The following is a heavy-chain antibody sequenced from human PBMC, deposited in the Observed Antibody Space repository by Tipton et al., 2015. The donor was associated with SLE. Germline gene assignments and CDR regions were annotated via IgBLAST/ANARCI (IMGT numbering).Heavy chain of an antibody. CDR3: AKARVRSSSPRVSYGMDV. CDR2: ISGSGGST. V-gene: IGHV3-23*04. Sequence: QLVQSGGGLVQPGGSLRLSCAASGFTFSSYAMSWVRQAPGKGLEWVSAISGSGGSTYYADSVKGRFTISRDNSKNTLYLQMNSLRAEDTAVYYCAKARVRSSSPRVSYGMDVWGQGTTVTVSS. D-gene: IGHD6-6*01. CDR1: GFTFSSYA. J-gene: IGHJ6*02.